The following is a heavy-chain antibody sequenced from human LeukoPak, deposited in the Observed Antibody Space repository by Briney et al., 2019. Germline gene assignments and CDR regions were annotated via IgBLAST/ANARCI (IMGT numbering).Heavy chain of an antibody. J-gene: IGHJ4*02. V-gene: IGHV3-7*01. CDR2: IKQDGSEK. CDR1: GFTFSRYW. Sequence: GGSLRLSCAASGFTFSRYWMSWVRQAPGKGLEWVASIKQDGSEKYYVDSVKGRFTISRDNVKNSLYLQMNSLRAEDTAVYYCARGTSTSDYWGQGTLVTVSS. D-gene: IGHD2-2*01. CDR3: ARGTSTSDY.